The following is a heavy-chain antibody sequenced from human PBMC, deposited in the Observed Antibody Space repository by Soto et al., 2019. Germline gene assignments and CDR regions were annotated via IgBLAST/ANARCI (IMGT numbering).Heavy chain of an antibody. D-gene: IGHD1-26*01. Sequence: QVQLVQSGAEVKKPGASVKVSCKASGYTFTSYGISWVRQAPGQGLEWMGWISAYNGNKLCTEAPGQSHMTTDTSTSTAYMELRSLRSDDTAVYYCARDAAVGLFDYWGQGTLVTVSS. CDR2: ISAYNGN. V-gene: IGHV1-18*01. CDR3: ARDAAVGLFDY. CDR1: GYTFTSYG. J-gene: IGHJ4*02.